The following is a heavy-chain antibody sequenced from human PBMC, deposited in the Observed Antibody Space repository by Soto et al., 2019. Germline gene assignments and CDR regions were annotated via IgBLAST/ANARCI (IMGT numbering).Heavy chain of an antibody. CDR2: ISGSGGYI. J-gene: IGHJ1*01. Sequence: PGGSLRLSCEGSGFTFSSYSMNWVRQAPGKGLEWVSSISGSGGYIYYADSVKGRFTISRDNAKDSLYLLMTSLRDEDTALYYCARDRQSTPWYFQHWGQGTLVTVSS. CDR3: ARDRQSTPWYFQH. CDR1: GFTFSSYS. V-gene: IGHV3-21*01.